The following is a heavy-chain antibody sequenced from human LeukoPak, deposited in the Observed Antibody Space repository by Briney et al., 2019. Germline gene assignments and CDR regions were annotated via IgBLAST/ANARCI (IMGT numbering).Heavy chain of an antibody. CDR2: IYTSGST. J-gene: IGHJ3*02. Sequence: KASETLSLTCTVSGGSISSYYWSWIRQPAGKGLERIGRIYTSGSTNYNPSLKSRVTMSVDTSKNQFSLKLSSVTAADTAVYYCARGVEYCGGDCYDAFDIWGQGTMVTVSS. V-gene: IGHV4-4*07. CDR3: ARGVEYCGGDCYDAFDI. CDR1: GGSISSYY. D-gene: IGHD2-21*02.